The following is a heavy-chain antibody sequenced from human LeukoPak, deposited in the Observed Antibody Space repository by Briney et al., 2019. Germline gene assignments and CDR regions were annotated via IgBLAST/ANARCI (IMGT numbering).Heavy chain of an antibody. CDR2: ISGSGGGT. CDR1: GFIFNSYA. Sequence: GSLRLSCAASGFIFNSYAMSWVRQAPEKGLEWVATISGSGGGTYYADSVKGRFTISRDDSKNTLYLQMNSLRAEDTAVYYCAKDPYSSSPNLIFDYWGQGTLVTVSS. J-gene: IGHJ4*02. CDR3: AKDPYSSSPNLIFDY. D-gene: IGHD6-6*01. V-gene: IGHV3-23*01.